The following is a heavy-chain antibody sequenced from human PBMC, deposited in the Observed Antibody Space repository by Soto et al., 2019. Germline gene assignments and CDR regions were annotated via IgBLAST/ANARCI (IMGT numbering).Heavy chain of an antibody. CDR3: ASYHYYDFWIGSRHYMDV. J-gene: IGHJ6*03. CDR2: INHSGST. V-gene: IGHV4-34*01. Sequence: QVHLEQWGAGLLKPSETLSLTCAVYGGSLSGYYWSWVRQPPGKGLEWIGEINHSGSTKYNPSLKTRVTISVDTSKHQFSVRLSSVTAADSAIYFCASYHYYDFWIGSRHYMDVWGKGTTVTVSS. CDR1: GGSLSGYY. D-gene: IGHD3-3*01.